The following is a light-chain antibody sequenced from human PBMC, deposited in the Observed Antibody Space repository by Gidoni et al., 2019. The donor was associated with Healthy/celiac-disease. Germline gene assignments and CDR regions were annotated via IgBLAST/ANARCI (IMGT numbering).Light chain of an antibody. CDR1: QSVSSSY. V-gene: IGKV3-20*01. CDR3: QQYGSSYT. J-gene: IGKJ2*01. Sequence: EIVLTHSPGTLSLSPGERATLSCRASQSVSSSYLAWYQQKPGQAPRLLIYGAASRATGIPDRFSGSGSRADFTLTISRLEPEDVAVYYCQQYGSSYTFGQGTKLEIK. CDR2: GAA.